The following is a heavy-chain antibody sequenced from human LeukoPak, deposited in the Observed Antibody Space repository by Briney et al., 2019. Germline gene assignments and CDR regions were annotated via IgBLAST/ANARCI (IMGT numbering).Heavy chain of an antibody. J-gene: IGHJ5*02. D-gene: IGHD3-10*01. CDR1: GGSISSSSYY. CDR2: IYYSGST. V-gene: IGHV4-39*01. CDR3: ARHPLWFGELFGWFDP. Sequence: SETLSLTCTVSGGSISSSSYYWGWIRQPPGTGLEWIGSIYYSGSTYYNPSLKSRVTISVDTSKNQFSLKLSSVTAADTAVYYCARHPLWFGELFGWFDPWGQGTLVTVSS.